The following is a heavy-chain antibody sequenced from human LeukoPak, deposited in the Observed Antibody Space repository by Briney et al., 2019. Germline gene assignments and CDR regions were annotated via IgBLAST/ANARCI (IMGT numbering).Heavy chain of an antibody. V-gene: IGHV3-53*01. D-gene: IGHD4-17*01. Sequence: GGSLRLSCAASGFTGSHDYMSWVRQAPGRGLEWVSATHSSGGTYYADSVKGRFTISRDTSKNTLYLQINSLSVEDTAVYYCIVFGDSNHWGQGTLVTVSS. CDR1: GFTGSHDY. J-gene: IGHJ5*02. CDR3: IVFGDSNH. CDR2: THSSGGT.